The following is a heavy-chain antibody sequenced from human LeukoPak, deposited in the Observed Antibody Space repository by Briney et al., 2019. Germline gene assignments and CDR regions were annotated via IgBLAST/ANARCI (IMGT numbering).Heavy chain of an antibody. CDR3: ARAGLYSGSGLDY. CDR1: GFTFSSYG. D-gene: IGHD5-12*01. CDR2: ISYDGSNK. Sequence: GGSLRLSCAASGFTFSSYGMHWVRQAPGKGLEWVAVISYDGSNKYYADSVKGRFTISRDSSKSTLYLQMNSLRAEDTAVYYCARAGLYSGSGLDYWGQGTLVTVSS. V-gene: IGHV3-30*03. J-gene: IGHJ4*02.